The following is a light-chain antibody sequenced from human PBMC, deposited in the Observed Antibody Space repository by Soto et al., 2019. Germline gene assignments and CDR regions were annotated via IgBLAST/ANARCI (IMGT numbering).Light chain of an antibody. J-gene: IGLJ3*02. CDR1: SSDIANSY. CDR3: ATWDSNLSAV. Sequence: QSVLTQPPSVSAAPGQKVTISCSGSSSDIANSYVSWYQHLPGKAPKLLIYDNTNRPSGIPERFSGFKSRTSATLAITGLQTGDEAYYSCATWDSNLSAVFGGGTKLTVL. V-gene: IGLV1-51*01. CDR2: DNT.